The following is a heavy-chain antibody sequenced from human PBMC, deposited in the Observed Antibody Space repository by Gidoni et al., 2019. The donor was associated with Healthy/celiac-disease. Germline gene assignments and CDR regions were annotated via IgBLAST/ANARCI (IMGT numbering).Heavy chain of an antibody. Sequence: EVQLVESGGGLVKPGGSLRLSCAASGFTFSNAWMSWVRQAPGKGLEWVGRIKSKTDGGTTDYAAPVKGRFTISRDDSKNTLYLQMNSLKTEDTAVYYCTTADHSLTGEYYFDYWGQGTLVTVSS. D-gene: IGHD1-26*01. CDR2: IKSKTDGGTT. J-gene: IGHJ4*02. CDR3: TTADHSLTGEYYFDY. V-gene: IGHV3-15*01. CDR1: GFTFSNAW.